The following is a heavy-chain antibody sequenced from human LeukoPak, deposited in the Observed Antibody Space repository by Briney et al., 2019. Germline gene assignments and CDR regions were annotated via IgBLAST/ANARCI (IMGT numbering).Heavy chain of an antibody. CDR3: VRESGSSGLDY. Sequence: SETLSLTCAVSGYSISSGYYWGWIRQPPGKGLEWIGSIYHSGSTYYTPSLRRRVTISVDTSKNQLSLKLSSVTAADSAVYCCVRESGSSGLDYWGQGTLVTVSS. D-gene: IGHD6-19*01. CDR1: GYSISSGYY. J-gene: IGHJ4*02. CDR2: IYHSGST. V-gene: IGHV4-38-2*02.